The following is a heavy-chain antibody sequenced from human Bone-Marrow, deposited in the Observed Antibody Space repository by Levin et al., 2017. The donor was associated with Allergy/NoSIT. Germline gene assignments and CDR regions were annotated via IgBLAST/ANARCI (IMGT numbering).Heavy chain of an antibody. CDR3: AKDRDKYGWDFDY. CDR2: IGNSGGNT. J-gene: IGHJ4*02. CDR1: GFTFSNYA. Sequence: GGSLRLSCGASGFTFSNYAMHWVRQAPGEGLEWVSSIGNSGGNTYYADSVKGRFTISRDNSKDTLYLQMNSLRPEDTAVFYCAKDRDKYGWDFDYWGRGTLVTVSS. V-gene: IGHV3-23*01. D-gene: IGHD3-10*01.